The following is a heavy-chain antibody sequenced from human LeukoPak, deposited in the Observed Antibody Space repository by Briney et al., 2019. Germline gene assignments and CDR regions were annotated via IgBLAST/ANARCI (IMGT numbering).Heavy chain of an antibody. Sequence: ASVKVSCKASGYSFTAYYMHWVRQAPGQGLEWMGWINPNSGGTNYAQKFQGRVTMTRDTSITTAYMEMSRLRSDDTALYYCARSPHILTGENFDYWGQGTLVTVTS. CDR1: GYSFTAYY. V-gene: IGHV1-2*02. J-gene: IGHJ4*02. CDR3: ARSPHILTGENFDY. D-gene: IGHD3-9*01. CDR2: INPNSGGT.